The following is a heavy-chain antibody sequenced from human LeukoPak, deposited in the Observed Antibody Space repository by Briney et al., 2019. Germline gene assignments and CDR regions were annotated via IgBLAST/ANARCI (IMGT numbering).Heavy chain of an antibody. D-gene: IGHD3-3*01. CDR2: IKQDGSEK. CDR3: ARETSDFWSGYFDY. CDR1: GFTFSSYW. V-gene: IGHV3-7*01. J-gene: IGHJ4*02. Sequence: GGSLRLSCAASGFTFSSYWMSWVRQAPGKGLEWVANIKQDGSEKYYVDSVKGRFTISRDNAKNSLYLQMNSLRAEGTAVYYCARETSDFWSGYFDYWGQGTLVIVSS.